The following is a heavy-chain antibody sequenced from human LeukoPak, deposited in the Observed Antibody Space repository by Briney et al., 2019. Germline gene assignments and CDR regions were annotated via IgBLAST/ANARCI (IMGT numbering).Heavy chain of an antibody. CDR1: GFTFSNYA. CDR2: ISGSGGST. D-gene: IGHD1-26*01. CDR3: AKGGGSYSGFDI. J-gene: IGHJ3*02. V-gene: IGHV3-23*01. Sequence: GSLRLSCAASGFTFSNYAMSWVRQAPGKGLEWVSAISGSGGSTHYADSVKGRLTISRDNSRNTLYLEMNSLRAEDTAVYYWAKGGGSYSGFDIWGHGTMVTLS.